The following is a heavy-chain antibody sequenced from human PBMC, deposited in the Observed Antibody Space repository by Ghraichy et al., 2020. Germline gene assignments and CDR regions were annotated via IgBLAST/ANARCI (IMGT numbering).Heavy chain of an antibody. V-gene: IGHV4-34*01. CDR1: GGSFSGYY. D-gene: IGHD6-13*01. J-gene: IGHJ4*02. CDR2: INHSGST. Sequence: SETLSLTCAVYGGSFSGYYWSWIRQPPGKGLEWIGEINHSGSTNYNPSLKSRVTISVDTSKNQFSLKLSSVTAADTAVYYCAREGDRQQLFYYWGQGTLVTVSS. CDR3: AREGDRQQLFYY.